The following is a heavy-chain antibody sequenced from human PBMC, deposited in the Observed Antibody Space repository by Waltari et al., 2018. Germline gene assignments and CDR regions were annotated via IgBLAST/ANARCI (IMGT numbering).Heavy chain of an antibody. D-gene: IGHD3-22*01. CDR1: GYTFSNNV. Sequence: QVQLVQSGAEVRKPGASVKVPCKDSGYTFSNNVMAWVRQAPGQGLEWMGWIRGYDGDTKYAREFEGRLTVTTDTSTNTAHMELRSLRSDDTAVYYCARLYDASAYYNTYLDPWGQGALVTVSS. V-gene: IGHV1-18*01. CDR3: ARLYDASAYYNTYLDP. J-gene: IGHJ5*02. CDR2: IRGYDGDT.